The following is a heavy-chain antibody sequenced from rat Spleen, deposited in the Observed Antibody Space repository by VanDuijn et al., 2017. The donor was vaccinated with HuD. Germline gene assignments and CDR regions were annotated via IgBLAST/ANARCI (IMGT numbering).Heavy chain of an antibody. Sequence: EVQLVESGGGLVQTGRTMKLSCVSSGLTFSDYGMNWIRQASGKGLEGVAYISSSSGTIYYTDTVKDRFTISRDNSKNTLYLQLSSLRSEYTALYSCTRAYRYKYGTFAYWGQGTLVTVSS. CDR2: ISSSSGTI. V-gene: IGHV5-34*01. J-gene: IGHJ3*01. D-gene: IGHD1-5*01. CDR3: TRAYRYKYGTFAY. CDR1: GLTFSDYG.